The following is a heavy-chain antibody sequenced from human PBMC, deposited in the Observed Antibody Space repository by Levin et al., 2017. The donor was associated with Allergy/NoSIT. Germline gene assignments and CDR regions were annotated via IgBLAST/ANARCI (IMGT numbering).Heavy chain of an antibody. D-gene: IGHD3-3*01. V-gene: IGHV3-23*01. J-gene: IGHJ3*02. CDR3: AKDPIGSITIFGVVKNDAFDI. Sequence: GESLKISCAASGFTFSSYAMSWVRQAPGKGLEWVSDISGSGGSTYYADSVKGRFTISRDNSKNTLYLQMNSLRAEDTAVYYCAKDPIGSITIFGVVKNDAFDIWGQGTMVTVSS. CDR2: ISGSGGST. CDR1: GFTFSSYA.